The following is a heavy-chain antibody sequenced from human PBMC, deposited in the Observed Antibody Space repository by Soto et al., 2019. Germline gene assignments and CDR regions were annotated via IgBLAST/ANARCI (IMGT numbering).Heavy chain of an antibody. Sequence: SVKVPCKASGGTFSSYEISWVRQAPGQGLEWMGGIIPIFGTANYAQKFQGRVTITADESTSTAYMELSSLRSEDTAVYYCAREGYEVGATAEAYYFDYWGQGTLVTVSS. CDR2: IIPIFGTA. CDR3: AREGYEVGATAEAYYFDY. J-gene: IGHJ4*02. CDR1: GGTFSSYE. V-gene: IGHV1-69*13. D-gene: IGHD1-26*01.